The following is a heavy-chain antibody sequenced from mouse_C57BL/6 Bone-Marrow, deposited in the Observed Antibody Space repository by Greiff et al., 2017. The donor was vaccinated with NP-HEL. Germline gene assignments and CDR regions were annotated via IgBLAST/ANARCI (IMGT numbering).Heavy chain of an antibody. Sequence: EVMLVESGGGLVQPGESLKLSCESNEYEFPSHDMSWVRKTPEKRLELVAAINSDGGSTYYPDTMERRIIISRDNTKKTLYLQMSSLRSEDTALYYCARHEDYSNSWYFDVWGTGTTVPVSS. V-gene: IGHV5-2*01. CDR1: EYEFPSHD. CDR2: INSDGGST. J-gene: IGHJ1*03. CDR3: ARHEDYSNSWYFDV. D-gene: IGHD2-5*01.